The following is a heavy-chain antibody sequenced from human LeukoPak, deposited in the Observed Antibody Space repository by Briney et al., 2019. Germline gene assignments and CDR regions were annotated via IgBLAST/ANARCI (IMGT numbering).Heavy chain of an antibody. CDR3: VQGWRDN. V-gene: IGHV3-53*01. J-gene: IGHJ4*02. D-gene: IGHD2-15*01. Sequence: GGSLRLSCAASGFTVSSNYMSWVRQAPGKGLEWVSVIYSSGSTYYADSVKGRFTISRDNAKNSLYLQLNTLRPEDTAVYYCVQGWRDNWGQGTLVTVSS. CDR2: IYSSGST. CDR1: GFTVSSNY.